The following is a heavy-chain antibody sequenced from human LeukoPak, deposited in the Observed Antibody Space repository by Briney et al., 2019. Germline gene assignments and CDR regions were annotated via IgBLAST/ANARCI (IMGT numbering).Heavy chain of an antibody. CDR1: GFIFKKYW. V-gene: IGHV3-7*01. Sequence: GGSLRLSCAASGFIFKKYWMNWVRQVPGKGLECLANIKEDGSETYYADSVKGRFTISRDNAKNSLYLQMNSLRAEDTAVYYCARLSLTGSNDAFDIWGQGTMVTVSS. D-gene: IGHD2-2*01. J-gene: IGHJ3*02. CDR3: ARLSLTGSNDAFDI. CDR2: IKEDGSET.